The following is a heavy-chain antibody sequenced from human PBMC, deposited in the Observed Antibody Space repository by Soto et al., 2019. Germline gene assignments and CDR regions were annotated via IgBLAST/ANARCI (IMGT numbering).Heavy chain of an antibody. Sequence: GSLRLSCAASGFTVSSKYMSWVRQAPGKGLEWVSLIQSGGPTYYADSVKGRFTISRDTSENTLHLQMDSLRAEDTAVYYCARDDVLCDGGRCYGVPLDVCGKGTTVTVSS. J-gene: IGHJ6*04. V-gene: IGHV3-66*01. D-gene: IGHD2-15*01. CDR1: GFTVSSKY. CDR3: ARDDVLCDGGRCYGVPLDV. CDR2: IQSGGPT.